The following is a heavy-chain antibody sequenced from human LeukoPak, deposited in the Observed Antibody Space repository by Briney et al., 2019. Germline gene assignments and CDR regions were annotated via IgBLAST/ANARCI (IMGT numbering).Heavy chain of an antibody. CDR2: ISAYNGNT. D-gene: IGHD3-22*01. J-gene: IGHJ4*02. V-gene: IGHV1-18*01. CDR3: ARGGGYYYDSSGYPRPSDY. Sequence: ASVKVSCKASGYTFTSYGISWVRQAPGQGLEWMGWISAYNGNTNYAQKLQGRVTMTTDTSTGTAYMELRSLRSDDTAVYYCARGGGYYYDSSGYPRPSDYWGQGTLVTVSS. CDR1: GYTFTSYG.